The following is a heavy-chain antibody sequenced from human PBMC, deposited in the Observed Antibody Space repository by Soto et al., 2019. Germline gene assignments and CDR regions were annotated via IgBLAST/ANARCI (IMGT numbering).Heavy chain of an antibody. CDR1: GYTFTSYG. CDR3: ARASYCGGDCLTYYYYGMDV. Sequence: ASVKVSCKASGYTFTSYGISWVRQAPGQGLEWMGWISAYNGNTNYAQKLQGRVTMTTDTSTSTAYMELRSLRSDDTAVYYCARASYCGGDCLTYYYYGMDVWGQGTTVTSP. D-gene: IGHD2-21*02. V-gene: IGHV1-18*04. J-gene: IGHJ6*02. CDR2: ISAYNGNT.